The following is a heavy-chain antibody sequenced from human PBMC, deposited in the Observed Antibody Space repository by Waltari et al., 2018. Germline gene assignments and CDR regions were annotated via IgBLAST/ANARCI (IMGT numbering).Heavy chain of an antibody. CDR2: INHSGST. CDR3: ARGANGLPGTHY. V-gene: IGHV4-34*01. D-gene: IGHD1-1*01. J-gene: IGHJ4*02. Sequence: QVQLQQWGAGLLKPSETLSLTCAVYGGSFSGYYWSWIRQPPGKGLEWIGEINHSGSTNYNPSLKSRVTISVDTSKNQFSLKLSSVTAADTAVYYCARGANGLPGTHYWGQGTLVTVSS. CDR1: GGSFSGYY.